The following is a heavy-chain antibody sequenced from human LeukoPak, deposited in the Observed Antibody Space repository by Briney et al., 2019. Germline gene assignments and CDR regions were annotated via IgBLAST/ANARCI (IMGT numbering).Heavy chain of an antibody. CDR2: LTGNAEST. V-gene: IGHV3-23*01. D-gene: IGHD3-3*01. Sequence: AGGSLRLSCAASDFTFSNYVMKWVRQAPGKGLEWVSSLTGNAESTYYADSVKGRFTISRDNSKNTLYLQMNNLRAEDTAVYYCTRRTWEWGFFDYWGQGSLVTVSS. J-gene: IGHJ4*02. CDR3: TRRTWEWGFFDY. CDR1: DFTFSNYV.